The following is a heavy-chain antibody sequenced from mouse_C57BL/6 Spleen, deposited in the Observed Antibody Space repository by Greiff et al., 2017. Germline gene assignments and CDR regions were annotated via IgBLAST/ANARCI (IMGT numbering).Heavy chain of an antibody. CDR3: ARSDEKAMDY. CDR1: GFTFSDYG. CDR2: ISSGSSTI. V-gene: IGHV5-17*01. J-gene: IGHJ4*01. Sequence: EVKLVESGGGLVKPGGSLKLSCAASGFTFSDYGMHWVRQAPEKGLEWVAYISSGSSTIYYADTVKGRFTISRDNAKNTLFLQMTSLRSEDTAMYYCARSDEKAMDYWGQGTAVAVSS.